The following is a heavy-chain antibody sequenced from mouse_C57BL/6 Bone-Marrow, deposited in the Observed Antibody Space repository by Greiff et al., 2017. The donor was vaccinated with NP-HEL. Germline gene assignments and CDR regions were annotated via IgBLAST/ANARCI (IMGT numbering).Heavy chain of an antibody. CDR1: GFTFSDYY. Sequence: EVKLVESGGGLVQPGGSLKLSCAASGFTFSDYYMYWVRQTPEKRLEWVAYISNGGGSTYYPDTVKGRFTISRDNAENTLYLQMSRLKSEDTAMYYCARQRGYGNYYAMDYWGQGTSVTVSS. V-gene: IGHV5-12*01. CDR3: ARQRGYGNYYAMDY. CDR2: ISNGGGST. J-gene: IGHJ4*01. D-gene: IGHD2-10*02.